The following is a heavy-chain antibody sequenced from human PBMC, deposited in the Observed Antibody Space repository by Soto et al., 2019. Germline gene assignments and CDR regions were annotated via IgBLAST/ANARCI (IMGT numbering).Heavy chain of an antibody. CDR1: GFTFSSYG. CDR3: ARARDYGDYVWYFDL. CDR2: IWYDGSNK. Sequence: QVQLVESGGGVVQPGRSLRVSCAASGFTFSSYGMHWVRQAPGKGLEWVAVIWYDGSNKYYADSVKGRFTISRDNSKNTLYLQMNSLRAEDTAVYYCARARDYGDYVWYFDLWGRGTLFTVSS. D-gene: IGHD4-17*01. J-gene: IGHJ2*01. V-gene: IGHV3-33*01.